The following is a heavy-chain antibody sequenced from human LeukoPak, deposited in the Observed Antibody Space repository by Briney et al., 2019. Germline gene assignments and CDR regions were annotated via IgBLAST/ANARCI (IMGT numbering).Heavy chain of an antibody. D-gene: IGHD4-23*01. CDR3: ARSATVGILDFDF. Sequence: SETLSLTCTVSGGSISSGDYCWSWIRQPPGKGLEWIGHVYYSRSTYYNPSLKGRIAISVDTSKNQLSLELNSVTAADKAVYFCARSATVGILDFDFWGQGTLVTVSS. V-gene: IGHV4-30-4*01. CDR2: VYYSRST. J-gene: IGHJ4*02. CDR1: GGSISSGDYC.